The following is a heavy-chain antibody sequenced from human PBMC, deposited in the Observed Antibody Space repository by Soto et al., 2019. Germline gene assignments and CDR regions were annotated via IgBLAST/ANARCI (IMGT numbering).Heavy chain of an antibody. V-gene: IGHV1-3*05. J-gene: IGHJ4*02. CDR2: INAGNGNT. CDR3: AILGTYYFDNSDNYFDF. Sequence: QVQLVQSGAEEMKPGASVKVSCKASGYTLTRHSIHWVRQAPGQRLEWMGWINAGNGNTKFSQKFQGRVTITRDTSASTAYMELRGLRSEDTAVYYCAILGTYYFDNSDNYFDFWGQGTLVTVSS. CDR1: GYTLTRHS. D-gene: IGHD3-22*01.